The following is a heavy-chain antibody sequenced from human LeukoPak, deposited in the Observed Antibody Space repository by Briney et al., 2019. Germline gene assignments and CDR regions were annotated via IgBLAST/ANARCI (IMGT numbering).Heavy chain of an antibody. J-gene: IGHJ3*02. CDR1: GDSHSGFY. Sequence: SETLSLTCTVSGDSHSGFYWSWIRQPPGKGLEWIGYIYYSGSTNYNPSLKRRVNILIETSKNQFSLKLSSVTAADTAVYYCARGGARGSSAFDIWGQGTMVTVSS. V-gene: IGHV4-59*01. CDR3: ARGGARGSSAFDI. CDR2: IYYSGST. D-gene: IGHD3-10*01.